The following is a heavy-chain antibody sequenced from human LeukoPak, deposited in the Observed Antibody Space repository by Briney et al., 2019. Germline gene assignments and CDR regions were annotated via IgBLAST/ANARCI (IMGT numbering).Heavy chain of an antibody. CDR3: AKGYTYGFFSWFAP. D-gene: IGHD5-12*01. CDR1: GGSLNDYY. Sequence: SETLSLTCDVSGGSLNDYYWSWIRQPAGKGLEWIGRIYSRGNKNYNPSLKSRVTMSVDTSKNQISLKLDSVTAADTAVYYCAKGYTYGFFSWFAPWGQGILVTVSS. J-gene: IGHJ5*02. V-gene: IGHV4-4*07. CDR2: IYSRGNK.